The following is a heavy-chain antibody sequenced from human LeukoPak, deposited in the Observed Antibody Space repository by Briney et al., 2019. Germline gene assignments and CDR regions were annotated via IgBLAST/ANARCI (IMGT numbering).Heavy chain of an antibody. V-gene: IGHV4-39*01. CDR2: IYYSGST. D-gene: IGHD2-21*01. J-gene: IGHJ4*02. CDR1: GGSISSSSYY. CDR3: ARHSTLSGRRGDDY. Sequence: PSETLSLTCTVSGGSISSSSYYWGWIRQPPGKGLKWIGSIYYSGSTYYNPSLKSRVTISVDTSKNQFSLKLSSVTAADTAVYYCARHSTLSGRRGDDYWGQGTLVTVSS.